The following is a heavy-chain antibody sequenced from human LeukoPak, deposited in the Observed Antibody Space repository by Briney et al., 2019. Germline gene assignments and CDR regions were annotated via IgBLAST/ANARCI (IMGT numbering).Heavy chain of an antibody. D-gene: IGHD3-22*01. J-gene: IGHJ4*02. CDR2: INPDGSTT. CDR3: AKVRAYYYDSSGYYFDY. CDR1: GFSLRSYW. Sequence: GGSLRLSCVGFSLRSYWIHWVRQAPGEGLVWVSRINPDGSTTNYADSVKGRFTISRDNSKNTLYLQMNSLRAEDTAVYYCAKVRAYYYDSSGYYFDYWGQGTLVTVSS. V-gene: IGHV3-74*01.